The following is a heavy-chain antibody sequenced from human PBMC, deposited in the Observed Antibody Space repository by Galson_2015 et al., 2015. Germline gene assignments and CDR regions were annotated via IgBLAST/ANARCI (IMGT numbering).Heavy chain of an antibody. CDR3: ARGLPTLGYGYDAGTT. J-gene: IGHJ5*02. CDR1: EFTLSSYA. CDR2: ISGSGSST. Sequence: SLRLSCAASEFTLSSYAMSWVRQAPGKGLEWVSSISGSGSSTYYADSVKGRFTLSRDDSENTLYLQMNSLRAEDTAVYYCARGLPTLGYGYDAGTTWGQGTLVTVSS. V-gene: IGHV3-23*01. D-gene: IGHD5-18*01.